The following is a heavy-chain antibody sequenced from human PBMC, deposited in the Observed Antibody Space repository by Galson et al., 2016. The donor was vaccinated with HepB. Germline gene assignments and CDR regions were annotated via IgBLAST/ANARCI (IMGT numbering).Heavy chain of an antibody. V-gene: IGHV4-31*03. Sequence: TLSLTCTVSGGSISSGGYYWSWIRQHPGKGLEWIGYIYYSGSTYHNPSLKSRVTIAVDTSKNKFSLKLSSVTAADTAVYFCARVRTTVAQALAFDIWGQGTMVTVSS. CDR1: GGSISSGGYY. CDR3: ARVRTTVAQALAFDI. CDR2: IYYSGST. J-gene: IGHJ3*02. D-gene: IGHD4-23*01.